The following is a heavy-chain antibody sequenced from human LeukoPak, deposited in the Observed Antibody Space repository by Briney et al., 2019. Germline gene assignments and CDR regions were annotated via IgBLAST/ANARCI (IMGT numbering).Heavy chain of an antibody. CDR2: IYYSGST. Sequence: KPSETLSLTCTVSGGSISSSSYYWGWIRQPPGKGLEWIGSIYYSGSTYYNPSPKSRVTISVDTSKNQFSLKLSSVTAADTAVYYCARHQDSGGWYNYYGMDVWGQGTTVTVSS. CDR1: GGSISSSSYY. J-gene: IGHJ6*02. D-gene: IGHD6-19*01. CDR3: ARHQDSGGWYNYYGMDV. V-gene: IGHV4-39*01.